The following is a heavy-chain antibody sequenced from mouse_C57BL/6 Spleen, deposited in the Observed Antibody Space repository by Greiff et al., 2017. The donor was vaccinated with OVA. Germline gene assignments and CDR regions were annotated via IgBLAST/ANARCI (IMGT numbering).Heavy chain of an antibody. V-gene: IGHV1-62-2*01. D-gene: IGHD4-1*01. CDR2: FYPGSGSI. Sequence: QVHVKQSGAELVKPGASVKLSCKASGYTFTEYTIHWVKQRSGQGLEWIGWFYPGSGSIKYNEKFKDKATLTADKSSSTVYMELSRLTSEDSAVYFCARHEEVLTGTSYYAMDYWGQGTSVTVSS. CDR3: ARHEEVLTGTSYYAMDY. J-gene: IGHJ4*01. CDR1: GYTFTEYT.